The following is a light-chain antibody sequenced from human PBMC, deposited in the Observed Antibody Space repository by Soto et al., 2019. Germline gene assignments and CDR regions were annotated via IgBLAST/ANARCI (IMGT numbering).Light chain of an antibody. CDR3: QHET. CDR2: KAS. CDR1: QSISSW. J-gene: IGKJ1*01. V-gene: IGKV1-5*03. Sequence: DIQMTQSPSTLSASVGDSVTITCRASQSISSWLAWYQQKPGKAPKLLIYKASSLESGVPSRFSGSGSGTEFTLTISSLQPDDFATYYCQHETFGQGTKVEIK.